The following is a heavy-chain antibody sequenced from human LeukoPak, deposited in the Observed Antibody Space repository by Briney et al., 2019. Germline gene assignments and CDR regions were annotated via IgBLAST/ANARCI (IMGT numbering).Heavy chain of an antibody. V-gene: IGHV1-18*04. D-gene: IGHD3-9*01. Sequence: ASVKVSCKASGYTFTSYGISWVRQAPGQGLERMGWISAYNGNTNYAQKLQGRVTMTTDTSTSTAYMELRSLRSDDTAVYYCARGPISPGYYYYYYGMDVWGKGTTVTVSS. CDR3: ARGPISPGYYYYYYGMDV. J-gene: IGHJ6*04. CDR1: GYTFTSYG. CDR2: ISAYNGNT.